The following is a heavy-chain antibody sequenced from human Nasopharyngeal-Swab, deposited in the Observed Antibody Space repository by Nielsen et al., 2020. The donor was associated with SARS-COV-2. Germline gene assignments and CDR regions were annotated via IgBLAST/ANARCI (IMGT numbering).Heavy chain of an antibody. Sequence: GESLKISCAASGFIFDDYGMNWVRQAPGKGLEWVSAIQWNGGTTVYADSVKGRFTISRDNAKNSLVLQMDSLRGEDMGFYYCARDRGVAPSNYVDYWGQGTLVTVSS. V-gene: IGHV3-20*04. J-gene: IGHJ4*02. CDR3: ARDRGVAPSNYVDY. CDR1: GFIFDDYG. D-gene: IGHD2-15*01. CDR2: IQWNGGTT.